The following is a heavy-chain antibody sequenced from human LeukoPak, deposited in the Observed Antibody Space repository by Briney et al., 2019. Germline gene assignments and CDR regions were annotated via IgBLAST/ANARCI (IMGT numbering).Heavy chain of an antibody. D-gene: IGHD3-10*02. J-gene: IGHJ6*04. CDR3: AELGITMIGGV. CDR2: INWNGGST. Sequence: GSLRLSCAASGFTFDDYSMTWVRQAPGKGLEWVSGINWNGGSTGYADSAKGRFTISRDNAKNSLYLQMNSLRAEDTAVYYCAELGITMIGGVWGKGTTVTISS. CDR1: GFTFDDYS. V-gene: IGHV3-20*04.